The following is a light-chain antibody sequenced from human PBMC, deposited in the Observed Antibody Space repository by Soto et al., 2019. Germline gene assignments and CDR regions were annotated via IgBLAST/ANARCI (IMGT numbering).Light chain of an antibody. CDR1: SSDVGGYNY. Sequence: QSALTQPASVSGSPGQSITISCTGTSSDVGGYNYVSWYQQHPGKAPKLMIYEVSNRPVGVSDRFSGSKSGNTASLTISGLQAEDEATYYCSSYRATGTLLVFGGGTKVTVL. J-gene: IGLJ2*01. V-gene: IGLV2-14*01. CDR2: EVS. CDR3: SSYRATGTLLV.